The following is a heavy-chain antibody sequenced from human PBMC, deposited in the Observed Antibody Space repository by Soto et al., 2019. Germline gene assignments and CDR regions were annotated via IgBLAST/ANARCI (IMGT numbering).Heavy chain of an antibody. CDR3: ARAYGGYADY. Sequence: PSETLSLTCTVSGGSISSGGYSWSWIRQPPGKGLEWIGYIYHSVSTYYNPSLKSRVTISVDTSKNQFSLKLSSVTAADTAVYYCARAYGGYADYWGQGALVTVSS. CDR2: IYHSVST. J-gene: IGHJ4*02. CDR1: GGSISSGGYS. V-gene: IGHV4-30-2*01. D-gene: IGHD5-12*01.